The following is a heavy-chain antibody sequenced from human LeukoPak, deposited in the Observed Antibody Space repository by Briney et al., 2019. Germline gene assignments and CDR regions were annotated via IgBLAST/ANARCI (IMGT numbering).Heavy chain of an antibody. J-gene: IGHJ4*02. D-gene: IGHD4-17*01. V-gene: IGHV1-2*02. CDR2: INPNSGGT. CDR1: VYTFTCYY. Sequence: ASVTVSCKASVYTFTCYYMHWVRQAPGQGLEWMGWINPNSGGTNYAQKFQGRVTMTRDTSISTAYMELSRLRSDDTAVYYCARVMTTVTTSEFNYWGQGTLVTVSS. CDR3: ARVMTTVTTSEFNY.